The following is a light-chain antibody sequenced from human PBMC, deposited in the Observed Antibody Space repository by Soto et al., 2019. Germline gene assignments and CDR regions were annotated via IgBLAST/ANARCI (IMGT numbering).Light chain of an antibody. V-gene: IGKV1-9*01. CDR1: QVISTS. Sequence: DIQLTQSPSFLSPSIGESVTITCRASQVISTSLAWYQVKPGKAPKLLIYAASTLESGDPSRFSATVSGTEFSLTITSLQPEDFATYYCQQLFDSPITLGQGTRLEIK. J-gene: IGKJ5*01. CDR2: AAS. CDR3: QQLFDSPIT.